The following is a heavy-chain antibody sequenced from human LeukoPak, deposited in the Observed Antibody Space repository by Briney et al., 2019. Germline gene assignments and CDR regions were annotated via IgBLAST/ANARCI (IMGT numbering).Heavy chain of an antibody. J-gene: IGHJ1*01. V-gene: IGHV4-30-4*01. Sequence: SQTLSLTCTVSGGSISSGDYYWSWIRQPPGKGLEWIGYIYYSGSTYYNPSLKSRVTISVDTSKNQFSLKLTSVTAADTAIYYCARSPTYKRRGYWGQGTLVTVSS. CDR2: IYYSGST. CDR3: ARSPTYKRRGY. D-gene: IGHD3-10*01. CDR1: GGSISSGDYY.